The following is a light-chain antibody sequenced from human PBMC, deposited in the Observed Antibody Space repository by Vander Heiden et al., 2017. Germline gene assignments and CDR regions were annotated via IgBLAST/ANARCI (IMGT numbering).Light chain of an antibody. Sequence: QSALTQPAAVSGSPGQSITISCTGASSDIGRYNYVSWYQHHPGTAPKLLIYEVSNRPSGVSNRFSGSKSGNTASLTISGLQAEDEADYYCSSSTSSSTVVFGGGTKVTVL. CDR1: SSDIGRYNY. J-gene: IGLJ2*01. CDR2: EVS. CDR3: SSSTSSSTVV. V-gene: IGLV2-14*01.